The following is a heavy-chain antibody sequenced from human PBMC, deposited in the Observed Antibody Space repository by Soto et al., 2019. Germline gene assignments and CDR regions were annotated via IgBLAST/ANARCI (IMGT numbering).Heavy chain of an antibody. CDR1: GFTFSSYG. CDR3: AKDMELEHNY. V-gene: IGHV3-30*18. CDR2: ISYDGSNK. D-gene: IGHD1-1*01. Sequence: QVQLVESRGGVVQPGRSLRLSCAASGFTFSSYGMHWVRQAPGKGLEWVAVISYDGSNKYYADSVKGRFTISRDNSKNTLYLQMNSLRAEDTAVYYCAKDMELEHNYWGQGTLVTVSS. J-gene: IGHJ4*02.